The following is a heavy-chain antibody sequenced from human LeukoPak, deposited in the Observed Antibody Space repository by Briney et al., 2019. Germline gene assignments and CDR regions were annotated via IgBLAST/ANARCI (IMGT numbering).Heavy chain of an antibody. CDR1: GGSFSGYY. D-gene: IGHD1-1*01. Sequence: SETLSLTCAVYGGSFSGYYWSWIRQPPGKGLEWIGEINHSGSTNYNPSLKSRVTISVDTSKNQFSLKLSSVTAADTAVYYCARVARGGTTGFDYWGQGTLVTVSS. CDR3: ARVARGGTTGFDY. V-gene: IGHV4-34*01. CDR2: INHSGST. J-gene: IGHJ4*02.